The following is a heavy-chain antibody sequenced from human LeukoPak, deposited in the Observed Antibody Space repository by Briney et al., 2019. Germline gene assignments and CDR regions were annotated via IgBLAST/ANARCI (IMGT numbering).Heavy chain of an antibody. CDR3: ARHKGGRPHGIEI. J-gene: IGHJ3*02. V-gene: IGHV5-51*01. D-gene: IGHD3-16*01. CDR2: IYPHDSDT. CDR1: GYGFTAYW. Sequence: GESLKISCKGSGYGFTAYWIGWVRQMPGKGLEWMGIIYPHDSDTRYSPSFQGQVTISADKSISTAYLQWSSLKASDTAMYYCARHKGGRPHGIEIWGQGTMVTVSS.